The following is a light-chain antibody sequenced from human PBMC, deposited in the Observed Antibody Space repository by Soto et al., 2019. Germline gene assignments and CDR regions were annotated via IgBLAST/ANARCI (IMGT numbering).Light chain of an antibody. J-gene: IGLJ1*01. CDR1: SSDVGGYNY. CDR3: SSYTISSTYV. Sequence: QSALTQPASVSGSHGQSITISCTGTSSDVGGYNYVSWYQQHPGKAPKLMIYEVSDRPSGVSNRFSGSKSGNTASLTISGLQAEDEADFYCSSYTISSTYVFGTGTKVTVL. CDR2: EVS. V-gene: IGLV2-14*01.